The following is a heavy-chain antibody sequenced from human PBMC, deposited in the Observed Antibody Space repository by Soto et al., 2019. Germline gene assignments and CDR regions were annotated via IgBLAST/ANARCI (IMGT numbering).Heavy chain of an antibody. CDR3: ANRPLSPGAP. CDR2: IYSGGST. Sequence: EVQLVESGGGLIQPGGSLRLSCAASGFTFSSNDMNWVRQAPGKGLEWVSLIYSGGSTYYADSVKGRFTISRDNSKNTLYLQMSSLRAEDTAVYYCANRPLSPGAPWGQGTMVTVSS. CDR1: GFTFSSND. J-gene: IGHJ3*01. D-gene: IGHD3-10*01. V-gene: IGHV3-53*01.